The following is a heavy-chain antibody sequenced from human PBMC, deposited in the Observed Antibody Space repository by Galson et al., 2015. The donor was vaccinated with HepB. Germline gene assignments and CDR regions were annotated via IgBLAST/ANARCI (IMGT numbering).Heavy chain of an antibody. D-gene: IGHD2-2*01. V-gene: IGHV1-18*01. CDR1: GYTFTSYG. CDR2: ISAYNGNT. Sequence: SVKVSCKASGYTFTSYGISLVRQAPGQGLEWMGWISAYNGNTNYAQKLQGRVTMTTDTSTSTAYMELRSLRSDDTAVYYCARGFPIAPWRQDRCSSTSCSKWDYYYYYMDVWGKGTTVTVSS. CDR3: ARGFPIAPWRQDRCSSTSCSKWDYYYYYMDV. J-gene: IGHJ6*03.